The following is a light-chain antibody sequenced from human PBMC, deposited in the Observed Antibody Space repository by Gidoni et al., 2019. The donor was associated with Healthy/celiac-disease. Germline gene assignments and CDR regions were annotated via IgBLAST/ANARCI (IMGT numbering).Light chain of an antibody. CDR1: QDISNY. V-gene: IGKV1-33*01. J-gene: IGKJ3*01. CDR3: QQYDNLPFT. CDR2: DAS. Sequence: DIQMTQSPSSLSASVGDRVTITCQASQDISNYLNWYQQKPGKAPKHLIYDASNLETGVPSRFSGSGSGRDFTFTISSLQPEDIATYYCQQYDNLPFTFGPGTKVDIK.